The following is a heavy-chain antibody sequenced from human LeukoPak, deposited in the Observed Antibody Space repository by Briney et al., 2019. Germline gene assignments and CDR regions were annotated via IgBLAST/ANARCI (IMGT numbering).Heavy chain of an antibody. CDR1: GFTFSSYW. V-gene: IGHV3-74*01. CDR3: ARAPTVITMVRGVLLLKYYFDY. CDR2: INSDGSST. D-gene: IGHD3-10*01. J-gene: IGHJ4*02. Sequence: GGSLRLSCAASGFTFSSYWMHWVRQAPGKGLVWVSRINSDGSSTSYADSVKGRFTISRDNAKNTLYLQMNSLRAEDTAVYYCARAPTVITMVRGVLLLKYYFDYWGQGTLVTVSS.